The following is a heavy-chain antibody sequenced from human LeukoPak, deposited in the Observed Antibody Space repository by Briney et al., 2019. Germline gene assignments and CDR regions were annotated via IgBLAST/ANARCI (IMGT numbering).Heavy chain of an antibody. Sequence: GASVKVSCKASGYTFTSYGISWVRQAPGQGLEWMGIINPSGGSTSYAQKFQGRVTMTRDTSTSTVYMELSSLRSEDTAVYYCARTLITMVRGVRGFDYWGQGTLVTVSS. J-gene: IGHJ4*02. CDR3: ARTLITMVRGVRGFDY. CDR2: INPSGGST. CDR1: GYTFTSYG. V-gene: IGHV1-46*01. D-gene: IGHD3-10*01.